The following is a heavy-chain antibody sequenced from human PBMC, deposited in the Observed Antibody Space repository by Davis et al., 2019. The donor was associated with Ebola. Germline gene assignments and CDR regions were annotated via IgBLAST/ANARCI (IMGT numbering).Heavy chain of an antibody. Sequence: SETLSLTCAVYGDSVSDYFWSWIRQPPGKGLEWIRETGHSGYTNYSPSLMSRVTMSVDSSKNQFSLKLHSVTAADTAVYYCARTTKTNIEASGLGFNSFDSWGQGALVSVSS. CDR2: TGHSGYT. CDR3: ARTTKTNIEASGLGFNSFDS. D-gene: IGHD4-17*01. CDR1: GDSVSDYF. J-gene: IGHJ5*01. V-gene: IGHV4-34*01.